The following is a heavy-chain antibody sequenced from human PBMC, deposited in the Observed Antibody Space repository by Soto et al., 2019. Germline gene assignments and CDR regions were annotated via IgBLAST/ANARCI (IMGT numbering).Heavy chain of an antibody. D-gene: IGHD2-2*01. CDR2: ISWNSGSI. CDR3: ATGGQLRSEGGWY. J-gene: IGHJ4*01. V-gene: IGHV3-9*01. Sequence: EVPLVESGGGLVQPGRSLRLSCAASGFTFDDYAMHWVRQAPGKGLEWVSGISWNSGSIGYADSVKGRFTISRDNAKNSLYLQMNSLRAEGTALYYCATGGQLRSEGGWYWGHGTLVTVSS. CDR1: GFTFDDYA.